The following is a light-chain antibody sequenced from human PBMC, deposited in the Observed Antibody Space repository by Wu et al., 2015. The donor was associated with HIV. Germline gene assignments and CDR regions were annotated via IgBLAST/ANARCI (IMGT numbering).Light chain of an antibody. CDR2: DAS. Sequence: VLTQSPATLSLSPGERATLSCRASQEISRYLAWYQQKPDQAPKLIIFDASRRATGIPTQVQWQWVVGRDFTLTISNLQPEDVAVYYCQRRSDWPPYSFGPGD. CDR3: QRRSDWPPYS. J-gene: IGKJ2*03. V-gene: IGKV3-11*01. CDR1: QEISRY.